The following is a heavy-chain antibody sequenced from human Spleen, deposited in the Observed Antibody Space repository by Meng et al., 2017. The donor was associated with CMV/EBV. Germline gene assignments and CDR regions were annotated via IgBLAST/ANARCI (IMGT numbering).Heavy chain of an antibody. J-gene: IGHJ4*02. CDR2: IIPILGVA. D-gene: IGHD6-19*01. CDR3: ARDQIAVSGLSYYFDF. V-gene: IGHV1-69*04. Sequence: SVKVSCKASGYTFTSYGISWVRQAPGQGLEWMGRIIPILGVANYAQNFQGRVTISADKSTSTAYMELSSLRSEDTAVYYCARDQIAVSGLSYYFDFWGQGTLVTVSS. CDR1: GYTFTSYG.